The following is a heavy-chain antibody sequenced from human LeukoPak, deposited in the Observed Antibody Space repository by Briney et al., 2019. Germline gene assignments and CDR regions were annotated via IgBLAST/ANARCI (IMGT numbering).Heavy chain of an antibody. V-gene: IGHV1-69*02. CDR2: IIPIVDIP. CDR1: GGTFSDYT. J-gene: IGHJ4*02. D-gene: IGHD5-18*01. Sequence: SVKVSCKVSGGTFSDYTINWVRQAPGQGLEWMGRIIPIVDIPNYAQKFQGRVTITADKSTSTAYMELSSLRSEDTAVYYCASLPVDTSMVSDYWGQGTLVTVSS. CDR3: ASLPVDTSMVSDY.